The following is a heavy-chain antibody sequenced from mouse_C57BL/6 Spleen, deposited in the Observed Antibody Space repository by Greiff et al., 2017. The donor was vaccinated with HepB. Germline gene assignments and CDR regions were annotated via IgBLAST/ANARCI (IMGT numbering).Heavy chain of an antibody. CDR1: GYTFTDYY. D-gene: IGHD3-2*02. CDR3: ARSGGLP. J-gene: IGHJ3*01. CDR2: INPNNGGT. V-gene: IGHV1-26*01. Sequence: EVQLQQSGPELVKPGASVKISCKASGYTFTDYYMNWVKQSHGKSLEWIGDINPNNGGTSYNQKFKGKATLTVDKSSSTAYMELRSLTSEDSAVYYCARSGGLPWGQGTLVTVSA.